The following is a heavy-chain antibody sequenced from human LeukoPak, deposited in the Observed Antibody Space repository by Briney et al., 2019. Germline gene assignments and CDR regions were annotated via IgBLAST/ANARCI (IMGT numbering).Heavy chain of an antibody. CDR3: ARLKGYYYDSSGYYYVDDY. V-gene: IGHV3-23*01. CDR2: VSGSGGST. J-gene: IGHJ4*02. D-gene: IGHD3-22*01. CDR1: GFAFSSYA. Sequence: GGSLRLSCAASGFAFSSYAMTWVRQAPGKGLEWVSAVSGSGGSTYYADSVKGRFTISRDNSKNTLYLQMNSLRAEDTALYYCARLKGYYYDSSGYYYVDDYWGQGTLVTVSS.